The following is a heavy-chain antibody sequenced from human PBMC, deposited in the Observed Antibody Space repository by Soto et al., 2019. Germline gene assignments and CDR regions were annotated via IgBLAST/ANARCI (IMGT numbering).Heavy chain of an antibody. V-gene: IGHV3-73*01. J-gene: IGHJ6*03. D-gene: IGHD5-18*01. CDR2: IRSKANSYAT. CDR3: TRQGYSYGTYYYYYMDV. CDR1: GFTFSGSA. Sequence: GGSLRLSCAASGFTFSGSAMHWVRQASGKGLEWVGRIRSKANSYATAYAASVKGRFTISRDDSKNTAYLQMNSLKTEDTAVYYCTRQGYSYGTYYYYYMDVWGKGTTVTVSS.